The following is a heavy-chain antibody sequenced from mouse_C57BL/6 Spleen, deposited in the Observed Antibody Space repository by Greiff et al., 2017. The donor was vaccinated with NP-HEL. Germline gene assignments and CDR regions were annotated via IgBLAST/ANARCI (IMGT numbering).Heavy chain of an antibody. CDR1: GYAFSSYW. V-gene: IGHV1-80*01. CDR2: IYPRDGDT. J-gene: IGHJ4*01. Sequence: QVQLQQSGAELVKPGASVKISCKASGYAFSSYWMNWVKQRPGKGLEWIGQIYPRDGDTNYNGKFKGKATLTADKSSSTAYMQLSSLTSEDSAVYFCARQLKEDYYAMDYWGQGTSVTVSS. D-gene: IGHD1-3*01. CDR3: ARQLKEDYYAMDY.